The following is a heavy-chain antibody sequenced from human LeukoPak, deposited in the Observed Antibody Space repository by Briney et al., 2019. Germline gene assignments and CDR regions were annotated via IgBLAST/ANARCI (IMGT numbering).Heavy chain of an antibody. V-gene: IGHV3-30*02. Sequence: GGCLRLSCAASEFTFSSYGMNWVRQAPGKGLEWVAFILFDGRDKYYTDSVKGRFTISRDNSKSTLDLQMNSLRVEDTAVYYCAKDRYSSSSTFTINPFDYWGQGILVTVSS. CDR3: AKDRYSSSSTFTINPFDY. CDR1: EFTFSSYG. J-gene: IGHJ4*02. D-gene: IGHD6-13*01. CDR2: ILFDGRDK.